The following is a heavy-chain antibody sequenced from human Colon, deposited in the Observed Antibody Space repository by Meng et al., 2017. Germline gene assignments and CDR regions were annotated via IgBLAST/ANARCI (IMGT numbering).Heavy chain of an antibody. D-gene: IGHD3-22*01. J-gene: IGHJ4*02. CDR2: IWYNGSNK. CDR3: VKDMTTYFDTSGYYSAFGD. Sequence: GGSLRLSCAASGFTFGSYAMHWVRQAPGKGLEWVAVIWYNGSNKKYADSVKGRFTISRDNSKNILSLQMNSLRAEDTAVYYCVKDMTTYFDTSGYYSAFGDWGQGALVTVSS. CDR1: GFTFGSYA. V-gene: IGHV3-33*06.